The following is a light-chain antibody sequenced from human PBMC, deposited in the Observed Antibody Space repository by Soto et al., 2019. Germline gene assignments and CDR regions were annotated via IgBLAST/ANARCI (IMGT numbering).Light chain of an antibody. Sequence: EIVWTQSPATLSLSPGERATLSCRASQSVSSYLAWYQQRPGQAPRLLIYDASNRATGIPARFSGSGSGTDFTLTISSLQSEDFAVYDCQQYNDWPLTFGGGTKGDIK. CDR1: QSVSSY. CDR3: QQYNDWPLT. J-gene: IGKJ4*01. V-gene: IGKV3-11*01. CDR2: DAS.